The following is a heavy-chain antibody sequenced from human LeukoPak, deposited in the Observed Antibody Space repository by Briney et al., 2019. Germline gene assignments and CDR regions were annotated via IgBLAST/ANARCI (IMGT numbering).Heavy chain of an antibody. J-gene: IGHJ4*02. CDR3: AREWYDILTGYYKGFDY. V-gene: IGHV3-7*01. CDR2: IKQDGSEK. Sequence: QAGGSLRLSCAASGFTFSSYWMSWVRQAPGKGLEWVANIKQDGSEKYYVDSVKGRFTISRDNAKNSLYLQMNSLRAEDTAVYYCAREWYDILTGYYKGFDYWGQGTLVTVSS. CDR1: GFTFSSYW. D-gene: IGHD3-9*01.